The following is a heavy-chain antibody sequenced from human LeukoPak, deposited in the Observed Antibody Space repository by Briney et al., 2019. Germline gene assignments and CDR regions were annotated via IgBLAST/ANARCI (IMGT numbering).Heavy chain of an antibody. V-gene: IGHV3-30*03. D-gene: IGHD6-19*01. CDR2: ISYDGSNK. J-gene: IGHJ5*02. Sequence: GRSLRLSCAASGFTFSSYGMHWVRQAPGKGLEWVAVISYDGSNKYYADSVRGRFTISRDNSKNTLYLQMNSLRAEDTAVYYCASFSGWYLWGQGTLVTVSS. CDR3: ASFSGWYL. CDR1: GFTFSSYG.